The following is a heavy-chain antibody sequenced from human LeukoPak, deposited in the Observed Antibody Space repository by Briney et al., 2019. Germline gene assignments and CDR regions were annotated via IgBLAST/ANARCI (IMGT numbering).Heavy chain of an antibody. J-gene: IGHJ5*02. CDR3: ASAMVRGVMGTNWFDP. Sequence: GASVKVSCKASGYTFTGYYMHWVRQAPGQGLEWMGWINPNSGGTNYAQKFQGRVTMTRDTSISTAYMELSRLRSDDTAVYYCASAMVRGVMGTNWFDPWGQGTLVTVSS. CDR2: INPNSGGT. CDR1: GYTFTGYY. V-gene: IGHV1-2*02. D-gene: IGHD3-10*01.